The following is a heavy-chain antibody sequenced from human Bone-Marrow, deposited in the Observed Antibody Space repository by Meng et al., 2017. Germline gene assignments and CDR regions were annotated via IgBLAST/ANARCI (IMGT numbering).Heavy chain of an antibody. CDR3: ASSGVGATLPDY. CDR2: IYHSGST. J-gene: IGHJ4*02. V-gene: IGHV4-38-2*02. Sequence: SETLSLTCTVSGYSISSGYYWAWIRQPPGKGLEWIASIYHSGSTYYNPSLKSRVIMSMDTSKNQFSLKLSSATAADTAVYYCASSGVGATLPDYWGQGTLVTVSS. CDR1: GYSISSGYY. D-gene: IGHD1-26*01.